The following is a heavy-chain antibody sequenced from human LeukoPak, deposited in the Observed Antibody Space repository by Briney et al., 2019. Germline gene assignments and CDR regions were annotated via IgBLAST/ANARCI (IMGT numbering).Heavy chain of an antibody. CDR3: AKAPVTSCRGAFCYPFDY. CDR1: GLSLNNYA. V-gene: IGHV3-23*01. CDR2: SSSSDDGK. D-gene: IGHD2-21*01. J-gene: IGHJ4*01. Sequence: GGSLRLSCTASGLSLNNYAMSWVRQVPGKGLEWVSTSSSSDDGKWYAESVRGRFTISRDTSKNTVYLQMNSLRVEDAGVYYCAKAPVTSCRGAFCYPFDYWGHGTLVTVSS.